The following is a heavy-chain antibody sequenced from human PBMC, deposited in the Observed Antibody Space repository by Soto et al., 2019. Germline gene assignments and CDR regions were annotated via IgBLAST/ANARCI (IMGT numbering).Heavy chain of an antibody. CDR1: GFTFSSYA. D-gene: IGHD3-22*01. CDR2: ISYDGSNK. CDR3: ARQGRVTYYYDSSGYQPYGMDV. V-gene: IGHV3-30-3*01. J-gene: IGHJ6*02. Sequence: GGSLRLSCAASGFTFSSYAMHWVRQAPGKGLEWVAVISYDGSNKYYADSVKGRFTISRDNSKNTLYLQMNSLRAEDTAVYYCARQGRVTYYYDSSGYQPYGMDVWGQGTTVTVSS.